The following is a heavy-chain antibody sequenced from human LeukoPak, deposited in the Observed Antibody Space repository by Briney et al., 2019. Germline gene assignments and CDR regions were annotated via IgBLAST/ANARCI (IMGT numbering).Heavy chain of an antibody. J-gene: IGHJ4*02. CDR1: GYAFTSYD. CDR3: ARASVEGAARSDY. CDR2: MNPNSGNT. D-gene: IGHD6-6*01. V-gene: IGHV1-8*01. Sequence: ASVKVSCKASGYAFTSYDINWVRQATGQGLEWMGWMNPNSGNTGYAQKFQGRVTMTRNTSISTAYMELSSLRSEDTAVYYCARASVEGAARSDYWGQGTLVTISS.